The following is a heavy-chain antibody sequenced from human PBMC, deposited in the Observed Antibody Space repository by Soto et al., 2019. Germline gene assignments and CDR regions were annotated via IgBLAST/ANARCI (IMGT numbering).Heavy chain of an antibody. CDR3: ARGPSYYYGSGENWFDP. D-gene: IGHD3-10*01. Sequence: APVKVSCKASGYTFTSYGSSWVRQDPGQGLEWMGWISAYNGNTNYAQKLQGRVTMTTDASTSTAYMELRSLRSDDTAVYYCARGPSYYYGSGENWFDPWGQGTLVTVPS. J-gene: IGHJ5*02. CDR1: GYTFTSYG. CDR2: ISAYNGNT. V-gene: IGHV1-18*01.